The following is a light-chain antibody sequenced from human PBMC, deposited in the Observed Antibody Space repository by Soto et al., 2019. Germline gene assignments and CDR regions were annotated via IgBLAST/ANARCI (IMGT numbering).Light chain of an antibody. V-gene: IGKV1-39*01. CDR3: QQSFRTPFT. CDR1: QSISSY. Sequence: MQITHSPSSLSASVGDRVNITCRASQSISSYLNWYQQKPGKAPKLLVYAASRLQSGVPSRFSGTGSGTDFTLTISSLQPEDFATYYCQQSFRTPFTFGPGTKVDI. J-gene: IGKJ3*01. CDR2: AAS.